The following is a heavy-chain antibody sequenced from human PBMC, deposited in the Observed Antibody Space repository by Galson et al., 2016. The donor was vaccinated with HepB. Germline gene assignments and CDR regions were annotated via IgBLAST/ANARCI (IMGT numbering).Heavy chain of an antibody. Sequence: SVKVSCKASGYIFTDYYMHWVRQAPGQGLEWMGRINPRSGVTSYAQEFEGRVTMTRDTSITTFYMDLSGLRSEDTAVYYCARGYCSATDCYAGLGLDVWGQGTTVIVS. CDR3: ARGYCSATDCYAGLGLDV. J-gene: IGHJ6*02. CDR1: GYIFTDYY. V-gene: IGHV1-2*06. D-gene: IGHD2-2*01. CDR2: INPRSGVT.